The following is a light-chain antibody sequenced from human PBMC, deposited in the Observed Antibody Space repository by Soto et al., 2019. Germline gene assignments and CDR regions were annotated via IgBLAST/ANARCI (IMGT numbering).Light chain of an antibody. CDR1: QSVSSSY. Sequence: ELVLTQSPGTLSLSPGERATLSCRASQSVSSSYLAWYQQKPGQAPRLLIYGASSRATGIPARFSGSGSGTDFTRTISRLEPEDFAVYYCQQYCSSPLTFGGGTKVEIK. CDR2: GAS. J-gene: IGKJ4*01. V-gene: IGKV3-20*01. CDR3: QQYCSSPLT.